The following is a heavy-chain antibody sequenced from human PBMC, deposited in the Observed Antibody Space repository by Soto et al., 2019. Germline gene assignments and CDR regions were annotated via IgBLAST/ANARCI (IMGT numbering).Heavy chain of an antibody. Sequence: QVQLVQSGAEVKKPGSSVKVSCKASGGTFSSYTISWVRQAPGQGLEWMGRIIPILGIANYAQKFQGRVTITADKSPSKAKMGLRSLKSEETAVYYCAMTSYSYDGSGYYGDYWGQGTLVPVSS. D-gene: IGHD3-22*01. CDR2: IIPILGIA. CDR1: GGTFSSYT. CDR3: AMTSYSYDGSGYYGDY. J-gene: IGHJ4*02. V-gene: IGHV1-69*02.